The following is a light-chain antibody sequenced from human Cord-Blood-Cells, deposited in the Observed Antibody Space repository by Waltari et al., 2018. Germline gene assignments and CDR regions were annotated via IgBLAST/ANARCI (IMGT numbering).Light chain of an antibody. J-gene: IGLJ1*01. V-gene: IGLV1-40*01. Sequence: QSVLTPPPSVSGAPGQRVTIPSTGCSSNIGAGSDVHSYQQPPGTAPKLLIYGNSNRPSGVPDRFSGSKSGTSASLAITGLQAEEEADYYCQSYDSSLSGSRVFGTGTKVTVL. CDR1: SSNIGAGSD. CDR3: QSYDSSLSGSRV. CDR2: GNS.